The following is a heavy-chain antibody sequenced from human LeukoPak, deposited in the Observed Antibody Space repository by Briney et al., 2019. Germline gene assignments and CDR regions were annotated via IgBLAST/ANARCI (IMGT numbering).Heavy chain of an antibody. CDR2: IAHDGTT. J-gene: IGHJ4*02. D-gene: IGHD3-16*01. Sequence: SETLSLTCGVSGGPIDITNYWSWVRQAPGKGLEWIWEIAHDGTTNYNLSLRSRVAMSLDRANNQFSLSLTSVTAADTAIYYCTRESRPFCPFGYWGQGVLVTVSS. CDR1: GGPIDITNY. CDR3: TRESRPFCPFGY. V-gene: IGHV4-4*02.